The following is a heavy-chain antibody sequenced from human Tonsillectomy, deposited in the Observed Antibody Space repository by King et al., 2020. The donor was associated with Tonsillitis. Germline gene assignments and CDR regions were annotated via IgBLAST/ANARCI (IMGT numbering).Heavy chain of an antibody. D-gene: IGHD6-6*01. Sequence: VQLVESGGGLVQPGGSLSLSCAASVFTLRRYAMSWGRQAPGKGLIWVSAIRGDGGDTYYTDSGEGRFAISRDNSKNTLFLQMNSLRAEDTAIYYCAKGEGSSSFPDYWGQGTLVSVSS. J-gene: IGHJ4*02. CDR3: AKGEGSSSFPDY. CDR1: VFTLRRYA. V-gene: IGHV3-23*04. CDR2: IRGDGGDT.